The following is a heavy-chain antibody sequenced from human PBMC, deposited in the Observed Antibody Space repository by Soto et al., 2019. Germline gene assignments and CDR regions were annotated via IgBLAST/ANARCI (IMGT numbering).Heavy chain of an antibody. CDR1: GGSISSYY. J-gene: IGHJ4*02. D-gene: IGHD3-10*01. CDR3: ASSRHYYGSGSFDY. Sequence: PSETLSLTCTVSGGSISSYYWSWIRQPPGKGLEWIGYIYYSGSTNYNPSLKSRVTISVDTSKNQFSLKLSSVTAADTAVYYCASSRHYYGSGSFDYWGQGTLVTV. V-gene: IGHV4-59*01. CDR2: IYYSGST.